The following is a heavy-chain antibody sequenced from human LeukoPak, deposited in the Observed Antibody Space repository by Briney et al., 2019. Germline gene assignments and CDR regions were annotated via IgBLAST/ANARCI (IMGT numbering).Heavy chain of an antibody. Sequence: GESLKISCKTSGYDFTHYWIGWVRQMPGKGLEYMGIIYPTDSIVKYSPSFQGQVTISADKSISTAYLQWSSLKASDTAMYYCARQDSLRFLEWSYDAFDIWGQGTMVTVSS. D-gene: IGHD3-3*01. CDR1: GYDFTHYW. CDR3: ARQDSLRFLEWSYDAFDI. CDR2: IYPTDSIV. V-gene: IGHV5-51*01. J-gene: IGHJ3*02.